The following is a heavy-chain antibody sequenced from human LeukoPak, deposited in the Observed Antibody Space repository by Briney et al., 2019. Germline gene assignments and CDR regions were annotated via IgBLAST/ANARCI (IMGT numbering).Heavy chain of an antibody. J-gene: IGHJ6*03. Sequence: SQTLSLTCTVSNVSISSGSHYWNWIRQPAGKGLEWIGYIYYSGSTNYNPSLKSRVTISVDTSKNQFSLKLSSVTAADTAVYYCARSSTVDTAMVLPFYYYYYMDVWGKGTTVTVSS. CDR2: IYYSGST. CDR3: ARSSTVDTAMVLPFYYYYYMDV. CDR1: NVSISSGSHY. D-gene: IGHD5-18*01. V-gene: IGHV4-61*10.